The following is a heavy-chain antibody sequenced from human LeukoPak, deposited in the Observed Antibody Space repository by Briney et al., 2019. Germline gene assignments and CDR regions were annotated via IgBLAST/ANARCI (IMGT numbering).Heavy chain of an antibody. CDR1: GHTFTSYA. CDR2: ISANKGDT. J-gene: IGHJ4*02. V-gene: IGHV1-18*01. Sequence: ASVKVSCKASGHTFTSYAMNWLRQAPGQGIEWMGWISANKGDTEYAQKFQGRLTVTRDTSTSTAYMELKRLKSDDTAVYYCARADIIVVAGATPVGSAFEYWGQGTLITVS. CDR3: ARADIIVVAGATPVGSAFEY. D-gene: IGHD2-15*01.